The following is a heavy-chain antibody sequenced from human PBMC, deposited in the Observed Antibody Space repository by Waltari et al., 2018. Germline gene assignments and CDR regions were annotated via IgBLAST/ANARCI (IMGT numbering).Heavy chain of an antibody. CDR2: ISYDGSNK. J-gene: IGHJ4*02. Sequence: QVQLVESGGGVVQPGRSLRLSCAASGFTFRSYAMHGVGQAPGKGLEWVAVISYDGSNKYYADSVKGRFTISRDNSKNTLYLQMNSLRAEDTAVYYYARERHQWLGLDYWGQGTLVTVSS. D-gene: IGHD6-19*01. CDR1: GFTFRSYA. CDR3: ARERHQWLGLDY. V-gene: IGHV3-30-3*01.